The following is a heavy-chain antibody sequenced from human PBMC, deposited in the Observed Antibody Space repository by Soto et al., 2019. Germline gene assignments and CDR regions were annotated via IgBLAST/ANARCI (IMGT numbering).Heavy chain of an antibody. CDR3: AGGWGISGR. D-gene: IGHD2-8*02. CDR2: IYYRSKWYN. CDR1: GDSVSSSSGA. Sequence: SQSLSLTCAISGDSVSSSSGAWNWIRQSPSRGLEWLGRIYYRSKWYNDYAVSVSSRISINPDTSKNQFSLQLKSVTPEDTAVYYCAGGWGISGRWGQGTAVTAPQ. J-gene: IGHJ4*02. V-gene: IGHV6-1*01.